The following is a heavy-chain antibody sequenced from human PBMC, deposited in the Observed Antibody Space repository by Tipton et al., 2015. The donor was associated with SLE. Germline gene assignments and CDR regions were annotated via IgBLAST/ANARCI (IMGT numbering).Heavy chain of an antibody. CDR3: ARDSPHGVGKDY. J-gene: IGHJ4*02. CDR1: GGSISSSSYY. V-gene: IGHV4-39*07. CDR2: IYYSGST. Sequence: GLVKPSETLSLTCTVSGGSISSSSYYWGWIRQPPGKGLEWIGSIYYSGSTYYNPSLKSRVTISVDTSKNQFSLKLSSVTAADTAVYYCARDSPHGVGKDYWGQGTLVTVSS. D-gene: IGHD7-27*01.